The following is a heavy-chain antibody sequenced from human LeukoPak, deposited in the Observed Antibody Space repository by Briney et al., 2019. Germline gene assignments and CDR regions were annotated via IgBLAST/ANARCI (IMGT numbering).Heavy chain of an antibody. J-gene: IGHJ4*02. CDR2: IKSKTDGGTT. D-gene: IGHD6-19*01. V-gene: IGHV3-15*01. CDR1: GFTFSNAW. Sequence: PGGSLRLSCVVSGFTFSNAWMSWVRQAPGKGLEWVGRIKSKTDGGTTDYAAPVKGRFTISRDDSKNTLYLQMNSLKTEDTAVYYCTTTGYSSGWYRYYFDYWGQGTLVTVSS. CDR3: TTTGYSSGWYRYYFDY.